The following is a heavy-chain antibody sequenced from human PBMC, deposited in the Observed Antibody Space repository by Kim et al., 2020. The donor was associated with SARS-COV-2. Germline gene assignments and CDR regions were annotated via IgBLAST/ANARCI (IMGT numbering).Heavy chain of an antibody. CDR1: GFTFSSYW. CDR2: INSDGSST. CDR3: ARDRGFGTMVRAPYYYYGMDV. D-gene: IGHD3-10*01. J-gene: IGHJ6*02. Sequence: GGSLRLSCAASGFTFSSYWMHWVRQAPGKGLVWVSRINSDGSSTSYADSVKGRFTISRDNAKNTLYLQMNSLRAEDTAVYYCARDRGFGTMVRAPYYYYGMDVWGQGTTVTVSS. V-gene: IGHV3-74*01.